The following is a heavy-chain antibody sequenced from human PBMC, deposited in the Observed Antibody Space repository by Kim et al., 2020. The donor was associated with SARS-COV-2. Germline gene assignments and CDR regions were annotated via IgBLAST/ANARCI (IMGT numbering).Heavy chain of an antibody. CDR1: GFTFRAYR. D-gene: IGHD3-16*01. CDR3: ARDVVMIPGDS. V-gene: IGHV3-30*04. J-gene: IGHJ5*01. CDR2: ISYDGSDK. Sequence: GGSLRLSCAASGFTFRAYRMHWVRQAPGKGLEWVAVISYDGSDKYYADSVKGRFTISRDNSKNTLFLQMNSLRVEDTAIYYCARDVVMIPGDSWGQGTLV.